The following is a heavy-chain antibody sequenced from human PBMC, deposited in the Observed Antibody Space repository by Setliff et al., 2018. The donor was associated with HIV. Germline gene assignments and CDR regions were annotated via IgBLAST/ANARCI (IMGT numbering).Heavy chain of an antibody. Sequence: SETLSLTCTVSGASISSTSYYWGWIRQPPGKGLEWIGSFYYSGRTYYNPSLKSRVTISVDTSKNQFSLKLSSVTAADTAVYYCARHYGGNLDAFDIWGQGTMVTVSS. D-gene: IGHD4-17*01. V-gene: IGHV4-39*01. J-gene: IGHJ3*02. CDR2: FYYSGRT. CDR3: ARHYGGNLDAFDI. CDR1: GASISSTSYY.